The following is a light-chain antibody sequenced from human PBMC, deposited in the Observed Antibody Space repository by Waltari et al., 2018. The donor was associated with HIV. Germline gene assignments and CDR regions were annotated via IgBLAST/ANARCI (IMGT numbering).Light chain of an antibody. CDR3: QAWDSSTGV. CDR2: QDS. CDR1: NLGNKY. Sequence: SYELTQPPSVSVSPGQTASITCSGANLGNKYVCWYQQKAGQSPVLVIYQDSKRPSGIPERFSGSNSENTATLTISGTQAMDEADYYCQAWDSSTGVFGTGTKVTVL. J-gene: IGLJ1*01. V-gene: IGLV3-1*01.